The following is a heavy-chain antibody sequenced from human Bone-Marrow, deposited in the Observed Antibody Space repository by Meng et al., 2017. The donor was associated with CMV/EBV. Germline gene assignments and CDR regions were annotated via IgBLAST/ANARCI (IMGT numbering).Heavy chain of an antibody. CDR1: GYTFTSYG. D-gene: IGHD3-10*01. CDR2: ISAYNGNT. CDR3: AREEGDYCSGSYYYYFDY. V-gene: IGHV1-18*01. J-gene: IGHJ4*02. Sequence: ASVKVSCKASGYTFTSYGISWVRQAPGQGLEWMGWISAYNGNTNYAQKLQGRVTMTTDTSTSTAYMELRSLRSDDTAVYYCAREEGDYCSGSYYYYFDYWGQGTLVTVSS.